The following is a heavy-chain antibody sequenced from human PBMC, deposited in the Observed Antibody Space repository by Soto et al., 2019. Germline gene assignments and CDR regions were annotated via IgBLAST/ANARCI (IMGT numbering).Heavy chain of an antibody. D-gene: IGHD3-10*01. CDR2: ISIGGSNT. J-gene: IGHJ4*02. CDR1: GFTFSNYD. Sequence: EVQLLESGGDLVQPGGSLRLSCAASGFTFSNYDMNWVRQAPGKGLEWVSAISIGGSNTYYADSVKGRFTISRENSKNTLYLQMNSLRADDTAVYYCAKGAGSDSGRYWGQGTLLTVSS. CDR3: AKGAGSDSGRY. V-gene: IGHV3-23*01.